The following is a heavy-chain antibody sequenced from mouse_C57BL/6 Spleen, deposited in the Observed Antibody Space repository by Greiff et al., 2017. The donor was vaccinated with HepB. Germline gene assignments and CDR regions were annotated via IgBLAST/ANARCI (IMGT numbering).Heavy chain of an antibody. CDR3: ARDRGVVASSGFDV. V-gene: IGHV5-4*01. CDR2: ISDGGSYT. Sequence: EVNLVESGGGLVKPGGSLKLSCAASGFTFSSYAMSWVRQTPEKRLEWVATISDGGSYTYYPDNVKGRFTISRDNAKNNLYLQMSHLKSEDTAMYYCARDRGVVASSGFDVWGTGTTVTVSS. D-gene: IGHD1-1*01. J-gene: IGHJ1*03. CDR1: GFTFSSYA.